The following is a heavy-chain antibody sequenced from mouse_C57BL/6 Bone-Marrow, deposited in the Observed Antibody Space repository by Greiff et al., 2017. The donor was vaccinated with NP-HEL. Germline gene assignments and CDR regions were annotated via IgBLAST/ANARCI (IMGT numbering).Heavy chain of an antibody. J-gene: IGHJ1*03. CDR3: ADRKIYDGYYVWYFDV. Sequence: EVQLQQSGPELVKPGASVKISCKASGYTFTDYYMNWVKQSHGKSLEWIGDINPNNGGTSYNQKFKGKATLTVDKSSSTAYMELRSLTSEDSAVYYCADRKIYDGYYVWYFDVWGTGTTVTVSS. CDR2: INPNNGGT. V-gene: IGHV1-26*01. D-gene: IGHD2-3*01. CDR1: GYTFTDYY.